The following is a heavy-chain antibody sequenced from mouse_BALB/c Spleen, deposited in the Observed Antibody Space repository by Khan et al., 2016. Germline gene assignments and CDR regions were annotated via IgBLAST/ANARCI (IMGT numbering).Heavy chain of an antibody. CDR3: SSYRDYYCGSRYFDV. V-gene: IGHV9-3-1*01. CDR2: INTYSGES. CDR1: GYTFTNYG. Sequence: QIQLVQSGPELKRPGKTVKISCKASGYTFTNYGINWVKQAPGKGLKWMGWINTYSGESTYADDFKGRFAFSLETSANTAYLQINNLKNEDTATYYCSSYRDYYCGSRYFDVWGSGTTVTVSS. D-gene: IGHD1-1*01. J-gene: IGHJ1*01.